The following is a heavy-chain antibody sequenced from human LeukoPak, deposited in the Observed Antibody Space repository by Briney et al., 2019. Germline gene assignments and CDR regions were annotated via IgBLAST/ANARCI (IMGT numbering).Heavy chain of an antibody. Sequence: ASVKGSCKASGYTFTGYYIHWVRQTPRHGLEWMGWINPNSGDTNSAQKFQGRVTMTRDTSISRAYMELSRLRSNDTAVYYCARQSSGWYYFDYWGQGTLVTVSS. CDR3: ARQSSGWYYFDY. D-gene: IGHD6-19*01. CDR2: INPNSGDT. V-gene: IGHV1-2*02. CDR1: GYTFTGYY. J-gene: IGHJ4*02.